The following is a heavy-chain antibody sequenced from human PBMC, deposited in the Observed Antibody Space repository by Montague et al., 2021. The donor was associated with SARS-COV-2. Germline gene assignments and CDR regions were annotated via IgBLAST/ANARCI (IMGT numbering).Heavy chain of an antibody. D-gene: IGHD1-1*01. J-gene: IGHJ4*02. Sequence: SETLSLTCTVSGGSISSFYWSWIRQPPGKGLEWIGIIYYSWSTKYSPSLRSRVTISVDTSTHHFSLKLRSVTAADTAVSYCSRAQRTCFIANCVNYFDFWGQGALVTVSS. CDR3: SRAQRTCFIANCVNYFDF. CDR2: IYYSWST. CDR1: GGSISSFY. V-gene: IGHV4-59*01.